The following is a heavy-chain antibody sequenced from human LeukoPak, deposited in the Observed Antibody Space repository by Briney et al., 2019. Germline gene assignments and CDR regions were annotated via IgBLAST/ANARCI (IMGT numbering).Heavy chain of an antibody. CDR1: GFTFSSYS. V-gene: IGHV3-21*04. J-gene: IGHJ4*02. CDR3: AKDHYYGSGSSFDY. CDR2: ISSSSSYI. D-gene: IGHD3-10*01. Sequence: SGGSLRLSCAASGFTFSSYSMNWVRQAPGKGLEWVSSISSSSSYIYYADSVKGRFTISRDNAKNSLYLQMNSLRAEDTAVYFCAKDHYYGSGSSFDYWGQGTLVTVSS.